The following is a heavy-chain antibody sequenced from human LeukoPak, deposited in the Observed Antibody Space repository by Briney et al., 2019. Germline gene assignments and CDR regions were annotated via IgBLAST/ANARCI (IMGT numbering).Heavy chain of an antibody. J-gene: IGHJ4*02. CDR1: GYSVPSSW. D-gene: IGHD1-26*01. CDR3: ARFSVGGTYYPNY. CDR2: IFPGDSDT. V-gene: IGHV5-51*01. Sequence: GESLKISCQASGYSVPSSWIGCVRQMPGKRLEWMGTIFPGDSDTRYSPSFQGQVTISADKSLSTAYLQWSSLKASDTAMYYCARFSVGGTYYPNYWGQGTLVSVSS.